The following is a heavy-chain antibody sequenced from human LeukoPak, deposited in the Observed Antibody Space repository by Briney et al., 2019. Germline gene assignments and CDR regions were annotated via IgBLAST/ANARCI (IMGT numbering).Heavy chain of an antibody. V-gene: IGHV4-34*01. J-gene: IGHJ6*03. CDR2: INHSGST. CDR1: GGSFSGYY. D-gene: IGHD7-27*01. CDR3: ARGLGYYYYMDV. Sequence: KPSETLSLTCAVYGGSFSGYYWSWNRQPPGKGLEWIGEINHSGSTNYNPSLKSRVTISVDTSKNQFSLKLSSVTAADTAVYYCARGLGYYYYMDVWGKGTTVTVSS.